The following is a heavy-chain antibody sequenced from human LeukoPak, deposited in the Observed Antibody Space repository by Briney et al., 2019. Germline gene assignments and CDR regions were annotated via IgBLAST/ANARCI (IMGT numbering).Heavy chain of an antibody. J-gene: IGHJ6*02. CDR2: INSSGST. Sequence: SETLSITCTVSGCSISRSIHCYDWIRQPPGKGLEWIGDINSSGSTDYNPSLKSRVTISVDTSKNQFFLRLSSVTTADTAVYYCARHEWHPSMDVWGQGTTVTVSS. V-gene: IGHV4-39*01. D-gene: IGHD2-8*01. CDR1: GCSISRSIHC. CDR3: ARHEWHPSMDV.